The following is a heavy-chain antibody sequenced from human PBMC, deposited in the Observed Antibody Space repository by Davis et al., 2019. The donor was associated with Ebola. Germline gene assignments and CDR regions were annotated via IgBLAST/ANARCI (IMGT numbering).Heavy chain of an antibody. Sequence: PSETLSLTCTVSGGSISSGGSNWSWIRQHPGKGLEWIGYIHYSGSTYYNPSLQSRVTISLDASKNQFSLKLSSVTAADTAMYYCALGYFGQDPLDFWGQGAMVTVSS. CDR3: ALGYFGQDPLDF. J-gene: IGHJ4*02. D-gene: IGHD3-9*01. CDR1: GGSISSGGSN. CDR2: IHYSGST. V-gene: IGHV4-31*03.